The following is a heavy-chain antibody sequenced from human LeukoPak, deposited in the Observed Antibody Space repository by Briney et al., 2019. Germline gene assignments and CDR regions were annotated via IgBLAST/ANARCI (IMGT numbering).Heavy chain of an antibody. V-gene: IGHV1-69*13. J-gene: IGHJ4*02. CDR1: GGTFSSYA. CDR3: ARTSSDFWSGYYFDY. Sequence: SVKVSCKASGGTFSSYAISWVRQAPGQGLEWMGGIIPIFGTANYAQKFQGRVTITADESTSTAYMELSSLRSEDTAVYYCARTSSDFWSGYYFDYWGQGTLVTVSS. D-gene: IGHD3-3*01. CDR2: IIPIFGTA.